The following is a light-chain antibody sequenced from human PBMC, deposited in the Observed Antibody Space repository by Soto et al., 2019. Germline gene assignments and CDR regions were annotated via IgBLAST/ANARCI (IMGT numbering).Light chain of an antibody. CDR2: GAS. V-gene: IGKV3-20*01. CDR3: QQHGSSPFT. CDR1: QSVSANY. J-gene: IGKJ3*01. Sequence: EIVLTQSPGTLSLSPGERATLSCRASQSVSANYLAWYQQKPGQAPGLLIYGASSRATGIPDRFSGSGSGTDFTLTISRLEPEDFAVYFCQQHGSSPFTFGPGTKVDI.